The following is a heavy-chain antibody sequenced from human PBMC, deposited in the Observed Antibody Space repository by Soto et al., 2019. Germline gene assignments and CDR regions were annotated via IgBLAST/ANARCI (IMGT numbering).Heavy chain of an antibody. CDR1: GFTFSSYA. V-gene: IGHV3-23*01. CDR3: AKSGSDSCYTQLDY. D-gene: IGHD2-15*01. Sequence: EVQVLESGGGLVQPGGSLRLSCAASGFTFSSYAMPWVRQAPGKGLEWVSGITGSGGSTYYAASVKCRFTISSDNSKNTLYLQMNSLRAEDTAIYYCAKSGSDSCYTQLDYWGQGTLVTVS. CDR2: ITGSGGST. J-gene: IGHJ4*02.